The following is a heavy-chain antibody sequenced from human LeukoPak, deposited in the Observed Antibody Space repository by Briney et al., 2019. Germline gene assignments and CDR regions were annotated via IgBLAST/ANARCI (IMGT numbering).Heavy chain of an antibody. CDR2: ISAYNGNT. Sequence: ASVKVSCKASGYTFTGCGISWVRQAPGQGLEWMGWISAYNGNTNYAQKLQGRVTMTTDTSTSTAYMELRSLRSDDTAVYYCARLIGELLNNWFDPWGQGTLVTVSS. D-gene: IGHD1-26*01. CDR3: ARLIGELLNNWFDP. J-gene: IGHJ5*02. CDR1: GYTFTGCG. V-gene: IGHV1-18*01.